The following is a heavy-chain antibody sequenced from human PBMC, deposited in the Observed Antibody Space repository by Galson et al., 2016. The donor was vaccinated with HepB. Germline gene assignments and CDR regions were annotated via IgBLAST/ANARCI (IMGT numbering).Heavy chain of an antibody. D-gene: IGHD5-12*01. CDR3: VRSGGYDLGWFDP. CDR2: IIPIFATA. Sequence: SVKVSCKASGGTFSNYTINWVRQAPGQGLEWMGGIIPIFATANYAQKFQDRVTITADESTSTAYMEVSSLRSEDTAVYYCVRSGGYDLGWFDPWGQGTLVIVSS. J-gene: IGHJ5*02. V-gene: IGHV1-69*13. CDR1: GGTFSNYT.